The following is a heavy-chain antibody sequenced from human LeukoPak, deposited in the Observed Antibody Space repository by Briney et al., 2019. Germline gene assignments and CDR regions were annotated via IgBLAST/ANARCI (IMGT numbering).Heavy chain of an antibody. D-gene: IGHD3-9*01. CDR3: ARERALRLRYFDWSRRRTKTYFDY. Sequence: GGSLRLSCAASGFTFSSYWMSWVRQAPGKGLEWVANIKQDGSEKYYVDSVKGRFTISRDNAKNSLYLQMNSLRAEDTAVYYCARERALRLRYFDWSRRRTKTYFDYWGQGTLVTVSS. J-gene: IGHJ4*02. CDR1: GFTFSSYW. V-gene: IGHV3-7*01. CDR2: IKQDGSEK.